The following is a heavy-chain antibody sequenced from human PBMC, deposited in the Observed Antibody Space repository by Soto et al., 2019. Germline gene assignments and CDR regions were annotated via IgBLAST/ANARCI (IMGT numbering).Heavy chain of an antibody. V-gene: IGHV1-2*04. J-gene: IGHJ4*02. D-gene: IGHD1-7*01. CDR2: INPNSGGT. CDR3: AREAGTDREDLDY. CDR1: GYTFTGYY. Sequence: ASVKVSCKASGYTFTGYYMHWVRQAPGQGLEWMGWINPNSGGTNYAQKFQGWVTMTRDTSISTAYTELSRLRSDDTAVYYCAREAGTDREDLDYWGQGTLVTVSS.